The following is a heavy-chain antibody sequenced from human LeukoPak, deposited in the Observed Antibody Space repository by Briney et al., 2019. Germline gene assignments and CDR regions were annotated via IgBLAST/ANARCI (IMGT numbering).Heavy chain of an antibody. CDR1: GFTFSSDS. J-gene: IGHJ6*02. D-gene: IGHD5-12*01. CDR3: ARGRNSGRTGMDV. CDR2: ISSGSSSI. Sequence: PGGSLRLSCAASGFTFSSDSINWVRQAPGKGLEWVSYISSGSSSIFYADSVKGRFTISRDNAENSLYLQMNSLRVEDTAVYYCARGRNSGRTGMDVWGQGTTVTVSS. V-gene: IGHV3-48*04.